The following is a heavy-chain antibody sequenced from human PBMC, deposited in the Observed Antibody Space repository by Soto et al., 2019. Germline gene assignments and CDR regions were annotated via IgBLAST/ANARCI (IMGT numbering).Heavy chain of an antibody. J-gene: IGHJ4*02. D-gene: IGHD6-13*01. CDR1: GFTFSNYA. CDR3: AKDQGSSWYEIDY. V-gene: IGHV3-23*01. Sequence: EVQLLESGGGLVQPGGSLRLYCAASGFTFSNYAVTWVRQAPGKGLEWVSSISGSGGSTYYADYVKGRFTISRDNSMNTQNLQMNSLRAEDTAVYYCAKDQGSSWYEIDYWGQGTLVTVSS. CDR2: ISGSGGST.